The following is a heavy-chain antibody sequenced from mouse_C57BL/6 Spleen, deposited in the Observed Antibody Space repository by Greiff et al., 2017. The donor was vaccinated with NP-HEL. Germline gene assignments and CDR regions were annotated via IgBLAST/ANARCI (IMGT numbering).Heavy chain of an antibody. J-gene: IGHJ3*01. CDR2: IWSGGST. CDR1: GFSLTSYG. CDR3: ARNKGDSNYPWFAY. Sequence: VQLQESGPGLVQPSQSLSITCTVSGFSLTSYGVHWVRQSPGKGLEWLGVIWSGGSTDYNAAFISRLSISKDNSKSQVFFKMNSLQADDTAIYYCARNKGDSNYPWFAYWGQGTLVTVSA. V-gene: IGHV2-2*01. D-gene: IGHD2-5*01.